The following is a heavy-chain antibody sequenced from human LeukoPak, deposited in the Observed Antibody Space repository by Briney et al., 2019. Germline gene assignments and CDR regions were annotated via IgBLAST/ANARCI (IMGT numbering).Heavy chain of an antibody. J-gene: IGHJ4*02. CDR1: GGSISSGDYY. CDR2: IYYSGST. Sequence: PSETLSLTCTVSGGSISSGDYYWSWIRQPPGKGLEWIGYIYYSGSTYYNPSLKSRVTISADTSKNQFSLKLSSVTAADTAVYYCAKYGVTGTRGIDYWGQGTLVTVSS. V-gene: IGHV4-30-4*01. D-gene: IGHD1/OR15-1a*01. CDR3: AKYGVTGTRGIDY.